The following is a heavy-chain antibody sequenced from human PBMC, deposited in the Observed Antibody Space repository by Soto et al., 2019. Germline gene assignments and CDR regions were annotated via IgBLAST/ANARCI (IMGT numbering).Heavy chain of an antibody. CDR1: GYNFFSHG. Sequence: ASVKVSCKASGYNFFSHGISWVRQAPGQGLEWMGWISTYNGDTNSAQNLQGRVTMTTDTSTSTAYMELRGLRSDDTAVYYCARGVSGKPEPDYWGQGTLVTVSS. CDR3: ARGVSGKPEPDY. CDR2: ISTYNGDT. J-gene: IGHJ4*02. V-gene: IGHV1-18*01. D-gene: IGHD3-10*01.